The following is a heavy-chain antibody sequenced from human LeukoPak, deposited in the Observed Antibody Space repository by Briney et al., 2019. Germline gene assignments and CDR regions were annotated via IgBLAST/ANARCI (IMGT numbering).Heavy chain of an antibody. CDR3: ARGSESYGDYTGDY. CDR2: ISSSSSTI. CDR1: GFTFSSYS. J-gene: IGHJ4*02. V-gene: IGHV3-48*02. Sequence: GGSLRLSCAASGFTFSSYSMNWVRQAPGKGLEWVSYISSSSSTIYYADPVKGRFTISRDNAKNSLYLQMNSLRDEDTAVYYCARGSESYGDYTGDYWGQGTLVTVSS. D-gene: IGHD4-17*01.